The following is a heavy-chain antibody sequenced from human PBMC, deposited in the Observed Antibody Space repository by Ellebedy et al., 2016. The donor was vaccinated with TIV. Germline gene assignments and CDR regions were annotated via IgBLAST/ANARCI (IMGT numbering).Heavy chain of an antibody. CDR1: GFSFRSYW. CDR2: IYQDGSQK. CDR3: ARDGSYGDFRSPSHAFEI. D-gene: IGHD4-17*01. J-gene: IGHJ3*02. Sequence: GGSLRLSCAVSGFSFRSYWMSWVRQAPGKGLEWVANIYQDGSQKYYVDSVKGRFTISRDNAKNSLYLQMNSLRIEDTAVYYCARDGSYGDFRSPSHAFEIWGQGTTVTVSS. V-gene: IGHV3-7*01.